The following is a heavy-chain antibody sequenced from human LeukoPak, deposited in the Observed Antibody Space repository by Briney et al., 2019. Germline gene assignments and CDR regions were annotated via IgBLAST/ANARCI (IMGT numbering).Heavy chain of an antibody. J-gene: IGHJ6*02. CDR3: AKDRDPYSYYYGMDV. CDR2: ISYDGSNK. V-gene: IGHV3-30*18. Sequence: GGSLRLSCAASGFTFSSYGMHWVRQAPGKGLEWVAVISYDGSNKYYADSVKGRFTISRDNSKNTMYLQMNSLRAEDTAVYYCAKDRDPYSYYYGMDVWGQGTTVTVSS. CDR1: GFTFSSYG. D-gene: IGHD3-10*01.